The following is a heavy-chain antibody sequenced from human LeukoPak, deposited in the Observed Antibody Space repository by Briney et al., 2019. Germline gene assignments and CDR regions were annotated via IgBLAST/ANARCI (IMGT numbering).Heavy chain of an antibody. CDR2: INHSGST. Sequence: NPSETLSLTCAVYGGSFSGYYWSWIRQPPGKGLEWIGEINHSGSTNYNPSLKSRVTISVDTSKNQFSLKLSSVTAADTAVYYCARDLTDSSSPDAFDIWGQGTMVTVSS. J-gene: IGHJ3*02. CDR1: GGSFSGYY. CDR3: ARDLTDSSSPDAFDI. V-gene: IGHV4-34*01. D-gene: IGHD2-2*01.